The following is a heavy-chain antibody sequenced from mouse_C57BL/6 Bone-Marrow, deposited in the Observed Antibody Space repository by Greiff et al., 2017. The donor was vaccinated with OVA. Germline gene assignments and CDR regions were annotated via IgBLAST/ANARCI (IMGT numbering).Heavy chain of an antibody. J-gene: IGHJ2*01. Sequence: VQGVESGAELVKPGASVKLSCKASGYTFTEYPIHWVKQRSGQGLEWIGWIYPGSGSTKYNENFKDKATLTADKSSSTVYMELSRLTSEDSAVYCCARHGHLALVGYWGQGTTLTGSS. V-gene: IGHV1-62-2*01. CDR3: ARHGHLALVGY. CDR1: GYTFTEYP. CDR2: IYPGSGST. D-gene: IGHD3-1*01.